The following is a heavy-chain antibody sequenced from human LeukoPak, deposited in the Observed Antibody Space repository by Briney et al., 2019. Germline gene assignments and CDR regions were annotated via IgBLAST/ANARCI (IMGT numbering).Heavy chain of an antibody. CDR3: ARDRPGNTAIDY. Sequence: GGSLRLSCAASGFTFSRYWMHWVRQAPGKGLVWVSRIHSDARSTSYADSVNGRFTISRDNAKNTLYLQMNSLRAEDTAVYYCARDRPGNTAIDYWGQGTLVTVSS. V-gene: IGHV3-74*01. D-gene: IGHD5-18*01. CDR2: IHSDARST. J-gene: IGHJ4*02. CDR1: GFTFSRYW.